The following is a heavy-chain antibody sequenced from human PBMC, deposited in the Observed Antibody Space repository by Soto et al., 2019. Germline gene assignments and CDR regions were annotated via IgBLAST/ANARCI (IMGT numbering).Heavy chain of an antibody. V-gene: IGHV3-30-3*01. D-gene: IGHD5-12*01. CDR2: ISYDGSNK. J-gene: IGHJ2*01. Sequence: QVQLVESGGGVVQPGRSLRLSCAASGFTFSSYAMHWVRQAPGKGLEWVAVISYDGSNKYYADSVKGRFTISRDNSKNTLYLQMNSLRAEDTAVYYCARDEATMAWYFDLWGRGTLVTVSA. CDR3: ARDEATMAWYFDL. CDR1: GFTFSSYA.